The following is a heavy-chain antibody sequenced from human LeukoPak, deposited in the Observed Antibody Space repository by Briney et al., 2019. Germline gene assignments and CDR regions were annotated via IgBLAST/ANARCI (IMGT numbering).Heavy chain of an antibody. J-gene: IGHJ5*02. CDR3: ARHASWFGP. V-gene: IGHV4-59*04. Sequence: PSETLSLTCTVSGDSISNYYWNWIRQPPGKGLEWIGSLYSRGTPYHNPSLGGRVTISIDESKNQISLKLNSVTAADTAVYYCARHASWFGPWGQGTLVTVSS. CDR1: GDSISNYY. CDR2: LYSRGTP.